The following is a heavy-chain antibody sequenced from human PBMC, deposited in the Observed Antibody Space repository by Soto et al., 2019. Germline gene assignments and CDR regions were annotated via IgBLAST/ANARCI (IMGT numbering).Heavy chain of an antibody. CDR3: ARGIRVNIVATAGDYYYYMDV. D-gene: IGHD5-12*01. J-gene: IGHJ6*03. CDR1: GYTFTGYY. Sequence: ASVKVSCKASGYTFTGYYMHWVRQAPGQGLEWMGWINPNSGGTNYAQKFQGWVTMTRDTSISTAYMELSRLRSDDTAVYYCARGIRVNIVATAGDYYYYMDVWGKGTTVTVSS. CDR2: INPNSGGT. V-gene: IGHV1-2*04.